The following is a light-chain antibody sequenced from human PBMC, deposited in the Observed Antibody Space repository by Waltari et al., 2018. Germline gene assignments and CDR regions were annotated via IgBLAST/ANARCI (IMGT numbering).Light chain of an antibody. CDR2: LGS. CDR3: MQALQTVFT. J-gene: IGKJ3*01. V-gene: IGKV2-28*01. Sequence: DIVMTQSPLSLPVTPGEPASISCRSSQSLLHSNGYNYLDWYLQKPGQSPQLLIYLGSNRASGVPDRFSGSGSGTDFTLKISRVEAEDVRVYYCMQALQTVFTFGPGTKVDIK. CDR1: QSLLHSNGYNY.